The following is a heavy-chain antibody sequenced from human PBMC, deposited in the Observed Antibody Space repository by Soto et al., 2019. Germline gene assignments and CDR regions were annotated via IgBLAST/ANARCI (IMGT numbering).Heavy chain of an antibody. CDR2: ISYSGST. J-gene: IGHJ4*02. Sequence: QLQLQESGPGLVKPSETLSLTCTVSGGSISSSNYYWGWIRQPPGKGLEWIGTISYSGSTYYNPSLKSRVPISVDPSKTQFPLKLPSPTAADTAVFFCARGPWGYSFDYWGQGALVTVAS. CDR1: GGSISSSNYY. CDR3: ARGPWGYSFDY. V-gene: IGHV4-39*01. D-gene: IGHD7-27*01.